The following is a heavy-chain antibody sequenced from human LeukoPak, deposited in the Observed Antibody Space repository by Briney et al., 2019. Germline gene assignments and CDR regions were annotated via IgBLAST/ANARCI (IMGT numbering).Heavy chain of an antibody. J-gene: IGHJ4*02. CDR2: IYYSGST. CDR3: ARTPWDDSSGYYVWYFDY. D-gene: IGHD3-22*01. Sequence: SAPLSLTCTVSGGSISSYYWSWIRQPPGKGLEWIGYIYYSGSTNYNPSLKSRVTISVDTSKNQFSLKLSSVTAADTAVYYCARTPWDDSSGYYVWYFDYWGQGTLVTVSS. V-gene: IGHV4-59*08. CDR1: GGSISSYY.